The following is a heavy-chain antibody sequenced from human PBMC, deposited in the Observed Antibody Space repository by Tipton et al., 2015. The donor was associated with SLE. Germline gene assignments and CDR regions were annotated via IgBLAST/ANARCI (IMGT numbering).Heavy chain of an antibody. D-gene: IGHD1-1*01. V-gene: IGHV4-59*08. Sequence: TLSLTCTVSGASIRSFYWGWIRQPPGKGLEWIGYIYSSGSTNYNPSLKSRVTISIDVSKNQFSLKLPSVTAAGTAVYYCGRGATTWRGAIYGMDVWGQGTTVTVSS. J-gene: IGHJ6*02. CDR2: IYSSGST. CDR1: GASIRSFY. CDR3: GRGATTWRGAIYGMDV.